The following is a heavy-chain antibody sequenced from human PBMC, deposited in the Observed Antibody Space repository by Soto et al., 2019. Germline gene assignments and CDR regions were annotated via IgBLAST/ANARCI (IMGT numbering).Heavy chain of an antibody. V-gene: IGHV3-23*01. Sequence: PGGSLRLSCTASGFIFNNYAMSWVRHAPGKGLEWVSSISGSGGSTYYADSLVGRFTLSRDNSKGTHYLQMNNLRAEDTAVYHCARHSQFTKFSHLDYWGQGALVTVSS. CDR2: ISGSGGST. CDR3: ARHSQFTKFSHLDY. CDR1: GFIFNNYA. D-gene: IGHD3-9*01. J-gene: IGHJ4*02.